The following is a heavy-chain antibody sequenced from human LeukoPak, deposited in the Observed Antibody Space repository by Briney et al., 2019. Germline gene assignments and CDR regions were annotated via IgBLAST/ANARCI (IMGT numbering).Heavy chain of an antibody. CDR3: ARHGSGTYFVS. CDR2: IYHSGRD. V-gene: IGHV4-4*02. J-gene: IGHJ5*02. Sequence: SETLSLTCAVSGGAISNSNWWSWVRQPPGKGLECISKIYHSGRDNYNPSLKSRVTISIDKSNNQFSLKLYSVTAADTAVYYCARHGSGTYFVSWGQGTLVTVSS. D-gene: IGHD3-10*01. CDR1: GGAISNSNW.